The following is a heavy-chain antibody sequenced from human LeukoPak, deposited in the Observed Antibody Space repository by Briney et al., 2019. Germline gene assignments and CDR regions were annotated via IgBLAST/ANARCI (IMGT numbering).Heavy chain of an antibody. D-gene: IGHD2-15*01. J-gene: IGHJ4*02. CDR3: ARVLNPYNVVYYFDY. V-gene: IGHV1-2*02. CDR2: INPNSGGT. CDR1: GYTFTGYY. Sequence: ASVKVSCKASGYTFTGYYMHWVRQAPGQGLEWMGWINPNSGGTNYAQKFQGRVTMTRDTSISTAYMELSRLRSDDTAVYYRARVLNPYNVVYYFDYWGQGTLVTVSS.